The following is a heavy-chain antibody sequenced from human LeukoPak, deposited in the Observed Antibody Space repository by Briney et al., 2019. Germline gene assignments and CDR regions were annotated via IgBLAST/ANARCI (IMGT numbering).Heavy chain of an antibody. Sequence: SVKVSCKASGGTFSSYAISWVRQAPGQGLEWMGRIIPIFGTANYAQKFQGRVTITTDESTSTAYMELSSLRSEDTAVYYCADCSSTCCYYYYYMDVWGKGTTVTVSS. CDR3: ADCSSTCCYYYYYMDV. CDR1: GGTFSSYA. V-gene: IGHV1-69*05. J-gene: IGHJ6*03. D-gene: IGHD2-2*01. CDR2: IIPIFGTA.